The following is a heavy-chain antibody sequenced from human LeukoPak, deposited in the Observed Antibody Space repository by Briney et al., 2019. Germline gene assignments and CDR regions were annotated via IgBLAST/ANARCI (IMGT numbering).Heavy chain of an antibody. V-gene: IGHV4-4*02. CDR3: ARVASSIAAPADAFDI. J-gene: IGHJ3*02. D-gene: IGHD6-6*01. CDR2: IYHSGST. CDR1: GGSISSSNW. Sequence: PSETLSLTCAVSGGSISSSNWWSWVRQPPGKGLEWIGEIYHSGSTNYNPSLKSRVTISVDKSKNQFSLKLSSVTAADTAVYYCARVASSIAAPADAFDIWGQGTMVTVSS.